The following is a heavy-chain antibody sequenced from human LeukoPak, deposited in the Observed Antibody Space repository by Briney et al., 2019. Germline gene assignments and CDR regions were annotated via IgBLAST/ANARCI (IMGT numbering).Heavy chain of an antibody. V-gene: IGHV3-21*01. Sequence: GGSLRLSCAASGFTFSRYSMNWVRQAPGKGLEWVASIASSGNYQYYPASLKGRFTTSRDNAKNSLYLQMNSLRAEDTAVYYCARALGQGGIAVAGIDYWGQGTLVTVSS. J-gene: IGHJ4*02. D-gene: IGHD6-19*01. CDR1: GFTFSRYS. CDR2: IASSGNYQ. CDR3: ARALGQGGIAVAGIDY.